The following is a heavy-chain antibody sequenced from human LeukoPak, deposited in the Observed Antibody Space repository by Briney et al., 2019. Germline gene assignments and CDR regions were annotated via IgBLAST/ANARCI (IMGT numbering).Heavy chain of an antibody. CDR2: ISGGSSTI. D-gene: IGHD1-26*01. J-gene: IGHJ4*02. CDR3: ARDRLTSGSYFFDY. Sequence: GGSLRLSCAASAFTFSDYSMNWVRQAPGKGLEWISYISGGSSTIYYADSVRGRFTISRDNAKNSMYLQMNSLRAEDTAVYYCARDRLTSGSYFFDYWGQGTLVTVSS. V-gene: IGHV3-48*01. CDR1: AFTFSDYS.